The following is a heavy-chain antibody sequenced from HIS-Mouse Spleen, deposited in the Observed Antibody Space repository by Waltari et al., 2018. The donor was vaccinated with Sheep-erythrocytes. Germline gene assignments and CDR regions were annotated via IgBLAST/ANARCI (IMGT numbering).Heavy chain of an antibody. D-gene: IGHD5-12*01. J-gene: IGHJ6*02. CDR2: IKSKTDGGTT. Sequence: EVQLVESGGGLVKPGGSLRLSCAASGFTFSNAWMSWVRQAPGKGLEGVGRIKSKTDGGTTDYAAPVKGRFTISRDDSKNTLYLQMNSLKTEDTAVYYCTSSGEMATNYYYYGMDVWGQGTTVTVSS. V-gene: IGHV3-15*01. CDR1: GFTFSNAW. CDR3: TSSGEMATNYYYYGMDV.